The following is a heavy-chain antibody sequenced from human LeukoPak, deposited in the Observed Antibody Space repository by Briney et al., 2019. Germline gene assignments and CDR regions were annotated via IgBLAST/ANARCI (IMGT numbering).Heavy chain of an antibody. D-gene: IGHD2-2*01. Sequence: GGSLRLSCAASGFTLRSYDMSWVRQAPGKGLEWVAVIWYDGSNKYYADSVKGRFTISRDNSKNTLYLQMNSLRAEDTAVYYCARAKVVVVPAAMDHYYYYYLDVWGKGTTVTVSS. CDR1: GFTLRSYD. V-gene: IGHV3-33*08. CDR2: IWYDGSNK. J-gene: IGHJ6*03. CDR3: ARAKVVVVPAAMDHYYYYYLDV.